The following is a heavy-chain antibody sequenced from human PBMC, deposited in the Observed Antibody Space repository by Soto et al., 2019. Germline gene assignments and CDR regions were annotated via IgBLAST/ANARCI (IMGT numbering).Heavy chain of an antibody. CDR3: AKDEVRMAARRYYGMDV. V-gene: IGHV3-30*18. D-gene: IGHD6-19*01. J-gene: IGHJ6*02. CDR2: ISYDGSNK. CDR1: GFTSSSYG. Sequence: GGSLRLSCAASGFTSSSYGMHWVRQAPGKGLEWVAVISYDGSNKYYADSVKGRFTISRDNSKNTLYLQMNSLRAEDTAVYYCAKDEVRMAARRYYGMDVWGQGTTVTVSS.